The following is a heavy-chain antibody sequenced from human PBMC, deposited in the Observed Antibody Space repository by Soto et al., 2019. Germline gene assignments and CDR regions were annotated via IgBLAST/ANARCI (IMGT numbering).Heavy chain of an antibody. J-gene: IGHJ6*03. CDR3: ARRNWGISSGDYYYYYMDV. D-gene: IGHD7-27*01. CDR2: INHSGST. CDR1: GGSFSGYY. Sequence: PSETLSLTCAVYGGSFSGYYWSWIRQPPGKGLEWIGEINHSGSTNYNPSLKSRVTISVDTSKNQFSLKLSSVTAADTAVYYCARRNWGISSGDYYYYYMDVWGKGTTVTVSS. V-gene: IGHV4-34*01.